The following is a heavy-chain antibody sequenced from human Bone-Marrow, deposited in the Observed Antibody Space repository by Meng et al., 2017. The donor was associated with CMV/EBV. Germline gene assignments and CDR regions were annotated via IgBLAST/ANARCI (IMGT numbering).Heavy chain of an antibody. D-gene: IGHD4-17*01. CDR3: ARETSLRTVTTLGDY. CDR2: IKQDGSEK. Sequence: GGSLRPSCAASGFTFSSYWMSWVRQAPGKGLEWVANIKQDGSEKYYVDSVKGRFTISRDNAKNSLYLQMNTLRAEDTAVYYCARETSLRTVTTLGDYWGQGNLVTVSS. CDR1: GFTFSSYW. V-gene: IGHV3-7*01. J-gene: IGHJ4*02.